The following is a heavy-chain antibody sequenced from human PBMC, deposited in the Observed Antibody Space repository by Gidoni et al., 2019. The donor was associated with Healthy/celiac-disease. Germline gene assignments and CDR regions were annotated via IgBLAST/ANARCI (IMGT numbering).Heavy chain of an antibody. V-gene: IGHV3-73*01. Sequence: VQPGGSLKLSCAASGFTFSGSAMHWVRQASGKGLEWVGRIRSKANSYATAYAASVKGRFTISRDDSKNTAYLQMNSLKTEDTAVYYCTRSTYYYDSSGYSFFGFWGQGTLVTVSS. J-gene: IGHJ4*02. CDR3: TRSTYYYDSSGYSFFGF. CDR1: GFTFSGSA. D-gene: IGHD3-22*01. CDR2: IRSKANSYAT.